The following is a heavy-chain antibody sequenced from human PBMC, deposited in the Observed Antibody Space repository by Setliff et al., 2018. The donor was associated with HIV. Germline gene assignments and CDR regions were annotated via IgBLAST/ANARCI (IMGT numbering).Heavy chain of an antibody. D-gene: IGHD3-22*01. Sequence: PSETLSLTCTVSGGSISSSSYYWGWIRQPPGKGLEWIGNIYYSGSTYYNPSLKSRVTISVDTSKNQVSLKLTSVTAADTAVYYCARQVPIPGVAVTPIDFWGQGILVTVSS. CDR1: GGSISSSSYY. J-gene: IGHJ4*02. CDR3: ARQVPIPGVAVTPIDF. CDR2: IYYSGST. V-gene: IGHV4-39*01.